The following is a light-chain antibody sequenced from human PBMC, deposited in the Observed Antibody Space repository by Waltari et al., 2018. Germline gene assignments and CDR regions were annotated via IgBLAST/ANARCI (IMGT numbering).Light chain of an antibody. Sequence: EVVMTQSPATLSLSPGETATLSCRASRSVNDNLAWYQQKRGQAPRLLIYGESTRASGIPVRFSGLGSGTEFTLTISSLLPEDFAVYYCQQYNNWPPLTFGEGTIVEMK. V-gene: IGKV3-15*01. CDR2: GES. CDR1: RSVNDN. J-gene: IGKJ4*01. CDR3: QQYNNWPPLT.